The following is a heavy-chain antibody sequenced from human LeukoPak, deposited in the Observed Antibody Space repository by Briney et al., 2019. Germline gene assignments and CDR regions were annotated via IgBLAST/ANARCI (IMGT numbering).Heavy chain of an antibody. CDR3: ARNVPRPENHYYDSSGYYPIFDY. CDR2: ISYDGSNK. CDR1: GFTFSSYA. Sequence: GGSLRLSCAASGFTFSSYAMHWVRQAPGKGLEWVAVISYDGSNKYYADSVKGRFTISRDNSKNTLYLQMNSLRAEDTAVYYCARNVPRPENHYYDSSGYYPIFDYWGQGTLVTVSS. D-gene: IGHD3-22*01. V-gene: IGHV3-30-3*01. J-gene: IGHJ4*02.